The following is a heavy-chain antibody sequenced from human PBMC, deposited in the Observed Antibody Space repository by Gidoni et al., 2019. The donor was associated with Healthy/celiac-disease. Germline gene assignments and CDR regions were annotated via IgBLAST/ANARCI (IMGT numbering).Heavy chain of an antibody. J-gene: IGHJ5*02. CDR2: IYPGDSDT. V-gene: IGHV5-51*01. CDR3: ARQISDYYDSSGYYYGWFDP. CDR1: GYSFTRYW. Sequence: EVQLVQSGAEVKKPGESLKISCKGSGYSFTRYWIGWVRQMPGKGLEWLGIIYPGDSDTRYSPCFQGQVTISADKSISTAYLQWSSLKASDTAMYYCARQISDYYDSSGYYYGWFDPWGQGTLVTVSS. D-gene: IGHD3-22*01.